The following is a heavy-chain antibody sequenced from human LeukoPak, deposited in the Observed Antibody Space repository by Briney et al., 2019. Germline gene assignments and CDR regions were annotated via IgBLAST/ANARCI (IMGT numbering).Heavy chain of an antibody. CDR2: ISGSGGST. CDR3: AKAGPTMVRGVPYYYYMDV. V-gene: IGHV3-23*01. Sequence: GGSLRLSCATSGFTFSSYGMSWVRQAPGKGLEWVSAISGSGGSTYYAYSVKGRFTITRDNSKNTLYLQMNSLRAEDTAVYYCAKAGPTMVRGVPYYYYMDVWGKGTTVTISS. D-gene: IGHD3-10*01. J-gene: IGHJ6*03. CDR1: GFTFSSYG.